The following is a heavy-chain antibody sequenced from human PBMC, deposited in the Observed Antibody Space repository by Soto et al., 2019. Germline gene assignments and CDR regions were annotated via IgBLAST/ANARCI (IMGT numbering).Heavy chain of an antibody. D-gene: IGHD1-26*01. CDR3: ATQEVGGSYVYTFDP. J-gene: IGHJ5*02. CDR2: IYYSGST. CDR1: GGSISSSNYY. Sequence: SETLSLTCTVSGGSISSSNYYWGWIRQPPGKGLEWIGSIYYSGSTYYNPSLKSRVTISVDTSRNQFSLKLSSVTAADTAVYYCATQEVGGSYVYTFDPWGQGTLVTVSS. V-gene: IGHV4-39*01.